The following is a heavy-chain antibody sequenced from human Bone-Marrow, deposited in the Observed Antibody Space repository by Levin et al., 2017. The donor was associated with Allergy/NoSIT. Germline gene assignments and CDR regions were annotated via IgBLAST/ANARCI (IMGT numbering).Heavy chain of an antibody. CDR1: GFTFSSYG. Sequence: GESLKISCAASGFTFSSYGMHWVRQAPGKGLEWVAVISYDGSNKYYADSVKGRFTISRDNSKNTLYLQMNSLRAEDTAVYYCAKDLRSVVGAEYYYYGMDVWGQGTTVTVSS. D-gene: IGHD2-2*01. CDR3: AKDLRSVVGAEYYYYGMDV. J-gene: IGHJ6*02. CDR2: ISYDGSNK. V-gene: IGHV3-30*18.